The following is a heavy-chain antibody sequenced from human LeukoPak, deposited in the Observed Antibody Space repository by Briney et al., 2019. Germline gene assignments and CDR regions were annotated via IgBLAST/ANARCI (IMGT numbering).Heavy chain of an antibody. J-gene: IGHJ4*02. Sequence: ASVKVSCKASGYTFTGYYMHWVRQAPGQGLEWMGWINPNSGGTNYAQKFQGRVTMTTGTSTSTAYMELRSLRSDDTAVYYCARSRVGASYFDYWGQGTLVTVSS. CDR3: ARSRVGASYFDY. CDR2: INPNSGGT. D-gene: IGHD1-26*01. V-gene: IGHV1-2*02. CDR1: GYTFTGYY.